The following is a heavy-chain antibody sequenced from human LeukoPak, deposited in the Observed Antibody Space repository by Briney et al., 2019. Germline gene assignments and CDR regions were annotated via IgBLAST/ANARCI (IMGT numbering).Heavy chain of an antibody. Sequence: SETLSLTRTVSGGSISSYYWSWIRQPPGKGLEWIGYIYYSGSTNYNPSLKSRVTISVDTSKNQFSLKLSSVTAADTAVYYCARGTMVRGAPTLDYWGQGTLVTVSS. CDR1: GGSISSYY. CDR2: IYYSGST. V-gene: IGHV4-59*01. CDR3: ARGTMVRGAPTLDY. D-gene: IGHD3-10*01. J-gene: IGHJ4*02.